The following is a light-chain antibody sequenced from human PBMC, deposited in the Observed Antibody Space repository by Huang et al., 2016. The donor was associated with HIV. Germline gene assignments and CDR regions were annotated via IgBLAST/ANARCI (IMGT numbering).Light chain of an antibody. V-gene: IGKV1-39*01. CDR2: GAS. Sequence: DIQMTQSPSSLSASVGARVTITCRTSDNVANSLNWYQQKSGAAPVLLSYGASNLQTGVSSRFSGGGSGTDFTLTITNLRPEDFATYYCQQSHSTPHTFGQGTRLE. CDR3: QQSHSTPHT. CDR1: DNVANS. J-gene: IGKJ2*01.